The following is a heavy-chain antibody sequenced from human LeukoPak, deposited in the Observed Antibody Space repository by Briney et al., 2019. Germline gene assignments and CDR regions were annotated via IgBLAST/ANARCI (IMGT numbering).Heavy chain of an antibody. V-gene: IGHV1-8*01. CDR1: GYTFTSYD. Sequence: ASVKVSCKASGYTFTSYDINWVRQATGQGLEWMGWMNPNSGNTGYAQKFQGRVTMTRNTSISTAYMELSSLRPEDTAVYYCARHGEIAAAGYYYYYMDVWGKGTTVTVSS. CDR3: ARHGEIAAAGYYYYYMDV. J-gene: IGHJ6*03. D-gene: IGHD6-13*01. CDR2: MNPNSGNT.